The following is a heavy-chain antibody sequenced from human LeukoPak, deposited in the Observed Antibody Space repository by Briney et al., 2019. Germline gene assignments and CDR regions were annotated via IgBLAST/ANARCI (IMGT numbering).Heavy chain of an antibody. CDR2: IHSDGSKK. D-gene: IGHD3-22*01. Sequence: GGSLRLSCAASGFTFSSYTMHWVRQSPGKGLEWVACIHSDGSKKYHADSVKGRFTISRDNSKNTLSLQMNSLRAEDTAVYYCAKEPTSRGYSDIDYWGQGTLVTVSS. V-gene: IGHV3-30*02. J-gene: IGHJ4*02. CDR1: GFTFSSYT. CDR3: AKEPTSRGYSDIDY.